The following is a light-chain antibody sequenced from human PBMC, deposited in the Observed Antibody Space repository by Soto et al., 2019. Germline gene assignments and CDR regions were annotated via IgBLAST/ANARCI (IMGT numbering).Light chain of an antibody. CDR2: LISDGSH. CDR1: SGHISYA. V-gene: IGLV4-69*01. J-gene: IGLJ2*01. Sequence: QPVLTRSPSASASLGASVKLTCTLRSGHISYAIAWHQQQPEKGPRYLMKLISDGSHSKGDGIPDRFSGSSSGAERYLTISGLQSEDEADYYCQTWGTGTVVFGGGTQLTVL. CDR3: QTWGTGTVV.